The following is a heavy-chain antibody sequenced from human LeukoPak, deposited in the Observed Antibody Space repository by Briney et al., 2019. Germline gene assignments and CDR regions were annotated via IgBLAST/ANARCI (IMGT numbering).Heavy chain of an antibody. V-gene: IGHV5-51*01. J-gene: IGHJ4*02. Sequence: GEPLNISCKGSGYSFTSYWIGWVRQMPGKGLEGMGMSYPGDPDTRYSPSVKAQVTISAHNSLSTAYLHWSRLKASDTAMYYCARQVVAAAGTKYFDYWGQGTLVTVSS. CDR1: GYSFTSYW. CDR2: SYPGDPDT. D-gene: IGHD6-13*01. CDR3: ARQVVAAAGTKYFDY.